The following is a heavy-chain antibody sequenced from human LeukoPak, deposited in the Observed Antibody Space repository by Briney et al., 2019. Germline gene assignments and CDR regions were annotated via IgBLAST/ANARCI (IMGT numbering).Heavy chain of an antibody. CDR1: GYTFTGYY. D-gene: IGHD3-22*01. J-gene: IGHJ4*02. CDR3: AREGGDSSGYYYELGY. Sequence: ASVKVSCKASGYTFTGYYMHWVRQAPGQGLEWMGWINPNSGGINYAQKFQGRVTMTRDTSISTAYMELSRLRSDDTAVYYCAREGGDSSGYYYELGYWGQGTLVTVSS. V-gene: IGHV1-2*02. CDR2: INPNSGGI.